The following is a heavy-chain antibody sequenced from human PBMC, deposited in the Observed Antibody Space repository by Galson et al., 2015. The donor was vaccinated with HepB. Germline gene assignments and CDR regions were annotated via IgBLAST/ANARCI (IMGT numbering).Heavy chain of an antibody. CDR2: ISGSGGST. Sequence: SLRLSCAASGFTFSSYAMSWVRQAPGKGLEWVSAISGSGGSTYYADSVKGRFTISRDNSKNTLYLQMNSLRAEDTAVYYCAKIPRAYYYGSEGDYWGQGTLVTVSS. J-gene: IGHJ4*02. CDR1: GFTFSSYA. V-gene: IGHV3-23*01. CDR3: AKIPRAYYYGSEGDY. D-gene: IGHD3-10*01.